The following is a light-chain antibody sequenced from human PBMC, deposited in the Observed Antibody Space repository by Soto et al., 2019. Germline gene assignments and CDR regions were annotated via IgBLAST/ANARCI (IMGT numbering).Light chain of an antibody. Sequence: EIVLTQSPATLSSFPVDIVTLSCRASQYINTRLAWYQHRPGQAPRLLIYQTSIRAAGIPDRFSGSGSGTDFTLTISRLEPEDFAVYNCQQYGTSPPTFGQGTKV. V-gene: IGKV3-20*01. CDR1: QYINTR. CDR3: QQYGTSPPT. CDR2: QTS. J-gene: IGKJ1*01.